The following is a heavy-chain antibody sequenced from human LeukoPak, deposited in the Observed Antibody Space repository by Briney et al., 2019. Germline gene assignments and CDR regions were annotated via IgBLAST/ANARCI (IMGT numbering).Heavy chain of an antibody. V-gene: IGHV4-34*01. CDR1: GGSFSGYY. D-gene: IGHD3-10*01. J-gene: IGHJ4*02. CDR2: TNHSGST. CDR3: ASGLKYYYGLGSHF. Sequence: KPSPTLSLTCAVYGGSFSGYYWSWIRQPPGKGLDWIGETNHSGSTNYNPSLKSRVTISVDTSKNQLSLKLSSVTAGDTAVYFCASGLKYYYGLGSHFWGQGTLVSVFS.